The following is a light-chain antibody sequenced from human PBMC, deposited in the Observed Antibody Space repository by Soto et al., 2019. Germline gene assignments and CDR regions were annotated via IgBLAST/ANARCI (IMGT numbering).Light chain of an antibody. Sequence: QSVLTQPPSASGTPGQRVTISCSGSSSNIGSNYVYWYQQLPGTDPKLLIYRNNQRPSGVPDRFSGSKSGTSASLAISGLRSEDEADYYCAAWDDSLSGLYVFGTGTKLTVL. CDR2: RNN. J-gene: IGLJ1*01. V-gene: IGLV1-47*01. CDR1: SSNIGSNY. CDR3: AAWDDSLSGLYV.